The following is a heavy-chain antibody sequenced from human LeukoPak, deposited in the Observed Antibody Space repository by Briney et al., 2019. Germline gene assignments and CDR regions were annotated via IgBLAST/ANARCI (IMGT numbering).Heavy chain of an antibody. CDR1: GFTFKNFA. Sequence: GGSLRLSCAASGFTFKNFAMSWVRQAPGRGLEWVSSSDGSGRLTYYDDSVKGRFTISRDNSKDTLYLEMASLRAEDSAVYYCARAISQFVIGGAAYWDPGTQVTVSS. CDR3: ARAISQFVIGGAAY. CDR2: SDGSGRLT. D-gene: IGHD3-10*01. J-gene: IGHJ4*02. V-gene: IGHV3-23*01.